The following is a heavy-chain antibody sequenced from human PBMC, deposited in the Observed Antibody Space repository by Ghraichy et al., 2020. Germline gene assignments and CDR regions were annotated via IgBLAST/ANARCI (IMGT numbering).Heavy chain of an antibody. V-gene: IGHV3-23*01. CDR2: ISGSGIST. CDR1: GFTFSSYA. Sequence: GGSLRLSCAASGFTFSSYAMNWVRQAPGKGLECVSSISGSGISTYYADSVKGRFTISRDNSKNTLYLQMNSLRSEDTAVYYCAKVHSSGWYQVKSGPFDYWGQGILATVSP. J-gene: IGHJ4*02. D-gene: IGHD6-19*01. CDR3: AKVHSSGWYQVKSGPFDY.